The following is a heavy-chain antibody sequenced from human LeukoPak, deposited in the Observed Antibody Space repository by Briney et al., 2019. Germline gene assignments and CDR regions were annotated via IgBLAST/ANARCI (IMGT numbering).Heavy chain of an antibody. D-gene: IGHD4-17*01. CDR1: GDPLTSGSRY. CDR2: LYSSTRT. CDR3: ARCMSELDYGDYAYYYHMDV. V-gene: IGHV4-61*09. Sequence: SETLSLTCTVSGDPLTSGSRYWSWIRQPAGKGLEWIGHLYSSTRTTYNPSLESRVTISGDTAKNQFSLKLDSVTAADTAVYFCARCMSELDYGDYAYYYHMDVWGKGTTVTVSS. J-gene: IGHJ6*04.